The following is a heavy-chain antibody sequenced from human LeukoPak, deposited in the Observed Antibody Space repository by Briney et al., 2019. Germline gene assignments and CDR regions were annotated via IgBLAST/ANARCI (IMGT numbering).Heavy chain of an antibody. CDR2: IIPIFGTA. D-gene: IGHD3-22*01. Sequence: EASVKVSCKASGGTFSSYAISWVRQAPGQGLEWMGRIIPIFGTANYAQKFQGRVTSTTDESTSTAYMELSSLRSEDTAVYYCAAIPYYYDSSGYYWFDPWGQGTLVTVSS. CDR1: GGTFSSYA. J-gene: IGHJ5*02. V-gene: IGHV1-69*05. CDR3: AAIPYYYDSSGYYWFDP.